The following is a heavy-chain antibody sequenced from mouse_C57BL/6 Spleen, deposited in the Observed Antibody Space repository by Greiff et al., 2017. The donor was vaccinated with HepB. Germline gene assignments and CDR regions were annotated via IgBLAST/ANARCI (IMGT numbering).Heavy chain of an antibody. V-gene: IGHV5-17*01. D-gene: IGHD2-2*01. CDR1: GFTFSDYG. CDR2: ISSGSSTI. CDR3: ARPSTYGYDDAMDY. J-gene: IGHJ4*01. Sequence: EVMLVESGGGLVKPGWSLKLSCASSGFTFSDYGMHWVRQAPEKGLEWVAYISSGSSTIYYADTVKGRFTISRENVKNTLFLPMTSLRSEDTAMYYWARPSTYGYDDAMDYWGQGTAGTYSS.